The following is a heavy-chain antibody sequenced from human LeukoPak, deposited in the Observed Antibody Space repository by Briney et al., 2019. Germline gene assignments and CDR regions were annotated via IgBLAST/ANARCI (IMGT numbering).Heavy chain of an antibody. CDR2: ISGSGDST. V-gene: IGHV3-23*01. J-gene: IGHJ3*01. CDR3: AKGTGSGWYDAFDF. CDR1: GFTFSSYA. D-gene: IGHD6-19*01. Sequence: GGSLRLSCAASGFTFSSYAMSWVRQAPGKGLEWVSSISGSGDSTYYADSVKGRFTISRDNSKNTLYLQMNSLRADDTAVYYCAKGTGSGWYDAFDFWGQGTMVTIPS.